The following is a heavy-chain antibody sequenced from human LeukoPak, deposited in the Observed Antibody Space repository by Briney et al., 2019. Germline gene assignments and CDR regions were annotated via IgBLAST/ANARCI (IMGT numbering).Heavy chain of an antibody. Sequence: GASVKVSCKASGYTFTSYGISWVRQAPGQGLEWMGWISAYNGNTNYAQKLQGRVTITTDTSTSTAYMELRSLRSDDTAVYYCARASKRYCTNGVCPYYWGQGTLVTVSS. J-gene: IGHJ4*02. D-gene: IGHD2-8*01. CDR3: ARASKRYCTNGVCPYY. V-gene: IGHV1-18*01. CDR2: ISAYNGNT. CDR1: GYTFTSYG.